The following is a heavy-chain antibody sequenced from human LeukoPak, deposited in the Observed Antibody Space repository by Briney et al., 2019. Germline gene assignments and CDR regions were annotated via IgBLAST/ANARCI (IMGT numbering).Heavy chain of an antibody. CDR2: INDARST. CDR1: GSPLSRYY. Sequence: PSETLSLTCFVSGSPLSRYYWSWIRQSPGRGREWIGYINDARSTNYRPSLESRVTMSVASNQFSLTLKSATAADTGVYFCASLVYAQRSRAAYYFDHWGRGILVTVSS. V-gene: IGHV4-59*01. CDR3: ASLVYAQRSRAAYYFDH. J-gene: IGHJ4*02. D-gene: IGHD5/OR15-5a*01.